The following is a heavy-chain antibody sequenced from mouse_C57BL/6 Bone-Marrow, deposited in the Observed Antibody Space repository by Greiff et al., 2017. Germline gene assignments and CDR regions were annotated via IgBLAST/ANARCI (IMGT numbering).Heavy chain of an antibody. V-gene: IGHV1-55*01. CDR2: IYPGSGST. D-gene: IGHD2-2*01. Sequence: QVQLQQPGAELVKPGASVKMSCKASGYTFTSYWITWVKQRPGQGLEWIGDIYPGSGSTNYNEKFKSKATLTVDTSSSTAYMQLSSLTSEVSEVYDCASSDLLWLRLWDYWGQGTTLTVSS. J-gene: IGHJ2*01. CDR3: ASSDLLWLRLWDY. CDR1: GYTFTSYW.